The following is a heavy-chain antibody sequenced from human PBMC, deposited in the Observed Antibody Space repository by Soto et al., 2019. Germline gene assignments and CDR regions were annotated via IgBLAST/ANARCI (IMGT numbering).Heavy chain of an antibody. V-gene: IGHV3-23*01. CDR3: AKMVHGGYVSYFDS. CDR2: TSGSGDTT. D-gene: IGHD5-12*01. Sequence: GGSLRLSCEASGVTFTSYAMSWVRQSPGRGLEWVSATSGSGDTTYYADSVKGRFTISRDNSEKRLYLQMNSLRAEDTAVYYCAKMVHGGYVSYFDSWGQGTLVTVSS. CDR1: GVTFTSYA. J-gene: IGHJ4*02.